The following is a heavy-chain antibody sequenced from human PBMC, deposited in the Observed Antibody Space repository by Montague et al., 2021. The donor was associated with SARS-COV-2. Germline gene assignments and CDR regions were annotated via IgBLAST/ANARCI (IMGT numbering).Heavy chain of an antibody. CDR1: GFTFSNYW. CDR3: AKDKGSGFSGLLAEFFDY. D-gene: IGHD6-19*01. J-gene: IGHJ4*02. CDR2: ISTDDGSTT. Sequence: SLRLSCAASGFTFSNYWMHWVRQVPGKGLVWVSRISTDDGSTTTYADSVKGRFTISRDNAKNSLYLQMNSLRAEDTALYYCAKDKGSGFSGLLAEFFDYWGQGTLVTVSS. V-gene: IGHV3-74*01.